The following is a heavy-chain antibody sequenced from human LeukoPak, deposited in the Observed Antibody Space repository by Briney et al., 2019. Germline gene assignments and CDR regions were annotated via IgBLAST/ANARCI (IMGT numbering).Heavy chain of an antibody. CDR3: ARAHLATVVAPFDY. CDR2: IYYSGST. Sequence: SETLSLTCTVSGGSISSSSYYWGWIRQPPGKGLEWIGSIYYSGSTYYDPSLKSRVTTSVDTSKNQFSLKLSSVTAADTAVYYCARAHLATVVAPFDYWGQGTLVTASS. D-gene: IGHD3-22*01. V-gene: IGHV4-39*07. J-gene: IGHJ4*02. CDR1: GGSISSSSYY.